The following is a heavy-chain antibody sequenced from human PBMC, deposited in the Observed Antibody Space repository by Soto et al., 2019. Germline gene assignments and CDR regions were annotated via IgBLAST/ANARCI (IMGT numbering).Heavy chain of an antibody. CDR1: GYTFNNYG. V-gene: IGHV1-18*01. CDR3: ARGASHYYYYYGMDV. CDR2: ISAYNGNR. Sequence: QDQLVQSGAEVKKPGASVKVSCKASGYTFNNYGISWVRQAPGQGLEWMGWISAYNGNRNYAQKFQGRVSMTTETSTSTPYMELRSLRSDDTAVYYCARGASHYYYYYGMDVWGQGTTVTVSS. J-gene: IGHJ6*02.